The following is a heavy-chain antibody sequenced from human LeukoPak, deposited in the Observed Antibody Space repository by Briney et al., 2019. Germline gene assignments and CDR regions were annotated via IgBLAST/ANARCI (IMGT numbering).Heavy chain of an antibody. D-gene: IGHD5-12*01. CDR1: GGSFSGYY. Sequence: RSSETLSLTCAVYGGSFSGYYWSWIRQPPGKGLEWIGEINHSGSTNYNPSLKSRVAISVDTSKNQFSLKLSSVTAADTAVYYCAREIVAGLGVSFDIWGQGTMVTVSS. CDR3: AREIVAGLGVSFDI. J-gene: IGHJ3*02. V-gene: IGHV4-34*01. CDR2: INHSGST.